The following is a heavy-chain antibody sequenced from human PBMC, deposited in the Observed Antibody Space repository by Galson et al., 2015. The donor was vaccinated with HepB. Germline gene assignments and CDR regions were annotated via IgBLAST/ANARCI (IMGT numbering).Heavy chain of an antibody. CDR1: GYTFTGYY. V-gene: IGHV1-2*02. J-gene: IGHJ6*02. D-gene: IGHD2-15*01. CDR2: INPNSGCT. CDR3: ARAAATLTFYYYYGMDV. Sequence: SVKVSCKASGYTFTGYYMHWVRQAPGQGLEWMGWINPNSGCTNYAQKFQGRVTMTRDTSISTAYMELSRLRSDDTAVYYCARAAATLTFYYYYGMDVWGQGTTVTVSS.